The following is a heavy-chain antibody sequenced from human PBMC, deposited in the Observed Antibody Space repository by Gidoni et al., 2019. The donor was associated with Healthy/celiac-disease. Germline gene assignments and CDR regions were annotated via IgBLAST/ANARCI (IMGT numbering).Heavy chain of an antibody. V-gene: IGHV3-23*01. CDR3: AKAGSSGYLRKPRGVDY. D-gene: IGHD3-22*01. J-gene: IGHJ4*02. CDR1: GFTFSSYA. CDR2: ISGSGGST. Sequence: EVQLLESGGGLVQPGGSLRLSCAASGFTFSSYAMSWVRQAPGKGLGWVSAISGSGGSTYYADSVKGRFTISRDNSKNTLYLQMNSLRAEDTAVYYCAKAGSSGYLRKPRGVDYWGQGTLVTVSS.